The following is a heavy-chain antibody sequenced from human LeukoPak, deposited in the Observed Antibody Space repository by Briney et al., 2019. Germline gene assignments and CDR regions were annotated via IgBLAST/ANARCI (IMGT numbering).Heavy chain of an antibody. V-gene: IGHV4-34*01. CDR2: INHSGST. D-gene: IGHD4-17*01. Sequence: GSLRLSCAASGFTFSSYSMNWVRQPPGKGLEWIGEINHSGSTNYNPSLKSRVTISVDTSKNQFSLKLSSVTAADTAVYYCARGGVHDYGVDYWGQGTLVTVSS. CDR3: ARGGVHDYGVDY. CDR1: GFTFSSYS. J-gene: IGHJ4*02.